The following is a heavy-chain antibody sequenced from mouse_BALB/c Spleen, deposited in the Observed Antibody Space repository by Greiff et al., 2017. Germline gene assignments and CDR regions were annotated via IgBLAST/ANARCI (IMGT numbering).Heavy chain of an antibody. V-gene: IGHV5-17*02. Sequence: EVQLQQSGGGLVQPGGSRKLSCAASEFTFSSFGMHWVRQAPEKGLEWVAYISSGSSTIYYADTVKGRFTISRDNPKNTLFLQMTSLRSEDTAMYYCARFYRYFDYWGQGTTLTVSS. D-gene: IGHD2-14*01. J-gene: IGHJ2*01. CDR2: ISSGSSTI. CDR1: EFTFSSFG. CDR3: ARFYRYFDY.